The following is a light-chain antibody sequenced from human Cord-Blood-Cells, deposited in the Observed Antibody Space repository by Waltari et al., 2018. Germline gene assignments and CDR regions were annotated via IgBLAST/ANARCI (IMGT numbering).Light chain of an antibody. J-gene: IGLJ1*01. CDR1: SSAVGGYNY. CDR2: VVS. CDR3: SSYTSSSTYV. V-gene: IGLV2-14*01. Sequence: QSALTQPASVSGSPGQSITISCTGTSSAVGGYNYVSWYQQHPGKAPKLMIYVVSNRPSGVSNRCSSSKSGNTASLTISGLQAEDEADYYCSSYTSSSTYVFGTGTKVTVL.